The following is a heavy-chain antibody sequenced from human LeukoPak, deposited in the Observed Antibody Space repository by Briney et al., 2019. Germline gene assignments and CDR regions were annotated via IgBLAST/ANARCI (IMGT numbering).Heavy chain of an antibody. CDR1: GGSISSYY. V-gene: IGHV4-59*08. Sequence: SETLSLTCSVSGGSISSYYWSWVRQPPGKGLEWIGYIYYSGRTNYNPSLKSRVTISVDTSKNQFSLKLSSVTAADTAVYYCARHEGRFGELYDYWGQGTLVTVSS. D-gene: IGHD3-10*01. CDR3: ARHEGRFGELYDY. CDR2: IYYSGRT. J-gene: IGHJ4*02.